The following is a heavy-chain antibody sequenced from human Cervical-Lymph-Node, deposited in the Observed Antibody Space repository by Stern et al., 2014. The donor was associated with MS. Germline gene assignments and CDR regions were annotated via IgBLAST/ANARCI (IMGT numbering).Heavy chain of an antibody. CDR3: ARDYADIKRGWFDP. CDR1: GASVNSGRYS. CDR2: IYARGSV. J-gene: IGHJ5*02. D-gene: IGHD2-15*01. V-gene: IGHV4-61*02. Sequence: VQLVESGPGLVKPSQTLSLTCTVSGASVNSGRYSWSWIRQPAGKGLEWIGLIYARGSVIYNPSVLDRVPISLDTAKNQFSLNLSSVTAADTAMYFCARDYADIKRGWFDPWGQGTLVTVSS.